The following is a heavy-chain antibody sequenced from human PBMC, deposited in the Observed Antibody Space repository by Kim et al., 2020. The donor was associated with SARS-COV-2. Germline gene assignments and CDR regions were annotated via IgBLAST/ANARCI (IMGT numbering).Heavy chain of an antibody. V-gene: IGHV4-30-4*01. Sequence: SETLSLTCTVSGASITTCDYYWSWIRHSPEKGLEWIGYIYYNVATSYNPSLKSRVTISVDASKNQFSLRLSSVTATDTAVYYCARDMVGPGGFWGQGTRVIVSS. CDR1: GASITTCDYY. CDR2: IYYNVAT. J-gene: IGHJ4*02. CDR3: ARDMVGPGGF. D-gene: IGHD1-26*01.